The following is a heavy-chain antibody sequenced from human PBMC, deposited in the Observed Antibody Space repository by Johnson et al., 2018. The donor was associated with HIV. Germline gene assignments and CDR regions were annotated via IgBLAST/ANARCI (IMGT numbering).Heavy chain of an antibody. V-gene: IGHV3-7*03. Sequence: VQLVESGGGLVQPGGSLRLSCAASGFTFSSYGMHWVCQAPEKGLEWVADIKCDGSEKYYVDSVRGRFTISRDNAKNSLYLQMDSLRAEDTAIYYCARPIARGASDIWGQGTMVTVSS. D-gene: IGHD3-10*01. J-gene: IGHJ3*02. CDR3: ARPIARGASDI. CDR2: IKCDGSEK. CDR1: GFTFSSYG.